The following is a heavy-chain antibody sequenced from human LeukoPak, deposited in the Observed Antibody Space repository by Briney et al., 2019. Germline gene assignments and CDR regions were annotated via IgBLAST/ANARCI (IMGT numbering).Heavy chain of an antibody. Sequence: ASVKVSCKASGYTFTSYDINWVRQATGQGLEWMGWMNPNSGNTGYAQKFQGRVTMTRNTSISTAYMELSSLRSEDTAVYYCARKAAYDFWSGYYPYYYYGMDVWGQGTTVTVSS. CDR1: GYTFTSYD. J-gene: IGHJ6*02. CDR3: ARKAAYDFWSGYYPYYYYGMDV. CDR2: MNPNSGNT. V-gene: IGHV1-8*01. D-gene: IGHD3-3*01.